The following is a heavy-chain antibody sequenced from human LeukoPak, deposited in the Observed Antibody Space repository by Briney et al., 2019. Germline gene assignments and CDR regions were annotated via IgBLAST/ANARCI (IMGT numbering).Heavy chain of an antibody. CDR1: GGSISSYY. CDR2: IYYSGST. V-gene: IGHV4-59*01. Sequence: SETLSLTCTVSGGSISSYYWNWIRQPPGKGLEWIGYIYYSGSTYYNPSLRSRVTISVDTSKNQFSLKLSSVTAADTAVYYCARHEGWLQSDYYYGMDVWGQGTTVTVSS. CDR3: ARHEGWLQSDYYYGMDV. J-gene: IGHJ6*02. D-gene: IGHD5-24*01.